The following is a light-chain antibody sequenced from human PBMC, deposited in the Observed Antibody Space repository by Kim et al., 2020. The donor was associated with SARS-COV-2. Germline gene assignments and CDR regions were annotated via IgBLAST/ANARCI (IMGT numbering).Light chain of an antibody. CDR3: QQYDNLPYT. V-gene: IGKV1-33*01. CDR2: DAS. J-gene: IGKJ2*01. CDR1: QDISNY. Sequence: DIQMTQSPSSLSASVGDRVTITCQASQDISNYLNWYQQKPGKATKLLIYDASNLETGVPSSFSGSGSGTDFTFTICSLQPEDIATYYWQQYDNLPYTCGQGTKLEI.